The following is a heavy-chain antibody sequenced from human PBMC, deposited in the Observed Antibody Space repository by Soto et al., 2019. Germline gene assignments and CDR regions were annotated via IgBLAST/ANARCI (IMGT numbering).Heavy chain of an antibody. CDR2: IRGSVDTT. D-gene: IGHD2-21*02. Sequence: GGSLRLSCAASGLTFNSYAMSWVRQAPGKGLMWVSTIRGSVDTTYYADSVEGRFTISRDNSKNTLYLQMNSLRAEDTAVYYCAEDPWGTVTGAFDIWGRGTMVTVSS. V-gene: IGHV3-23*01. J-gene: IGHJ3*02. CDR1: GLTFNSYA. CDR3: AEDPWGTVTGAFDI.